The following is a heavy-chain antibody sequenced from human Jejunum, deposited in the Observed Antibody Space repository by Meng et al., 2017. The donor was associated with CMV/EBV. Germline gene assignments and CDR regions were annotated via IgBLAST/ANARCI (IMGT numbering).Heavy chain of an antibody. D-gene: IGHD1-26*01. Sequence: ASGFTFSTYWMTWVRQAPGKGLEWVANIKEDGSEKYYVDSVTGRFTISRDNAKNSLYLQMNSLRAEDTAVYYCARGGAPGVGVFYWGQGTLVTVSS. V-gene: IGHV3-7*01. CDR2: IKEDGSEK. CDR3: ARGGAPGVGVFY. J-gene: IGHJ4*02. CDR1: GFTFSTYW.